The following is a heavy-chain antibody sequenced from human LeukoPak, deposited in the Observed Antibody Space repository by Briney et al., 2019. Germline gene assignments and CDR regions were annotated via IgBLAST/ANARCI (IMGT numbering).Heavy chain of an antibody. CDR1: GGSISSYY. CDR3: ARGTRQSLAYDAFDI. J-gene: IGHJ3*02. Sequence: SETLSLTCTVSGGSISSYYWSWIRQPPGKGLEWIGYIYYSGSTNYNPSLKNRVTISVDTSKNQFSLKLSSVTAADTAVYYCARGTRQSLAYDAFDIRGQGTMVTVSS. D-gene: IGHD6-19*01. V-gene: IGHV4-59*01. CDR2: IYYSGST.